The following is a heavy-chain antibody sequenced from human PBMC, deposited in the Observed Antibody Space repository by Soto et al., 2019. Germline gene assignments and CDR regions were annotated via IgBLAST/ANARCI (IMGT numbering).Heavy chain of an antibody. CDR2: ITYSGRT. J-gene: IGHJ6*02. V-gene: IGHV4-30-4*01. Sequence: SETLSLTCSVNGDSINSGSVYWSWIRQSPGKGLEYIGYITYSGRTFYNPSLKSRVTMSVDTSKNQFSLILTSVTAADTAVYYCARPPWGVYGLDVWGQGTTVTVSS. D-gene: IGHD3-16*01. CDR1: GDSINSGSVY. CDR3: ARPPWGVYGLDV.